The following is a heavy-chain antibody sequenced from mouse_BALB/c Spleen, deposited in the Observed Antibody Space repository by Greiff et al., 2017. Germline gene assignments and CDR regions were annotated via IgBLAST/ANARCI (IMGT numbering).Heavy chain of an antibody. CDR1: GFSLTSYG. J-gene: IGHJ3*01. CDR3: ARGGDYYGSSYAWFAY. Sequence: VQLVESGPGLVAPSQSLSITCTVSGFSLTSYGVHWVRQPPGKGLEWLGVIRAGGSTNYNSALMSRLSISKDNSKSQVFLKMNSLQTDDTAMYYCARGGDYYGSSYAWFAYWGQGTLVTVSA. V-gene: IGHV2-9*02. D-gene: IGHD1-1*01. CDR2: IRAGGST.